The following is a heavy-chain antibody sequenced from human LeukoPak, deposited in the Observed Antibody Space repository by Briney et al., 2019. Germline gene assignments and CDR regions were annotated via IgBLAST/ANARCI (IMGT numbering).Heavy chain of an antibody. CDR1: GFTFSSYA. D-gene: IGHD3-9*01. Sequence: GGSLRLSCAASGFTFSSYAMSWVRQAPGKGLEWVSAISGGGGSTYYTDSVKGRFTISREDSKNTLYLQMNSLRVEDAAVYYCAKGVTLTGYHNLDYYYYMDVWGKGTTVTVSS. CDR3: AKGVTLTGYHNLDYYYYMDV. V-gene: IGHV3-23*01. CDR2: ISGGGGST. J-gene: IGHJ6*03.